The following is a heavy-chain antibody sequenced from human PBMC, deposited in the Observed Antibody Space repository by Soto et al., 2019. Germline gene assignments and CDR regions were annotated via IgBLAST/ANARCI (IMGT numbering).Heavy chain of an antibody. J-gene: IGHJ6*03. D-gene: IGHD6-13*01. V-gene: IGHV1-8*01. CDR1: GYTFTSYD. Sequence: ASVKVSCKASGYTFTSYDINWVRQATGQGLEWMGWMNPNSGNTGYAQKFQGRVTMTRNTSISTAYMELSSLRSEDTAVYYCARGLRQQLVPRYSPVGLLVYYYYYMDVWGKGTTVTVSS. CDR2: MNPNSGNT. CDR3: ARGLRQQLVPRYSPVGLLVYYYYYMDV.